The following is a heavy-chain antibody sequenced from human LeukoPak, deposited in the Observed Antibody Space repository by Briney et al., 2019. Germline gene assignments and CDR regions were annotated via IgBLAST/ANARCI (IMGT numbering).Heavy chain of an antibody. J-gene: IGHJ6*04. CDR3: ARDPRGSYYYYGMDV. CDR1: GFTFSSYA. Sequence: GRPLRLSCAASGFTFSSYAMHWVRQAPGKGLEWVAVISYDGSNKYYADSVKGRFTISRDNSKNTLYLQMNSLRAEDTAAYYCARDPRGSYYYYGMDVWGKGTTVTVSS. CDR2: ISYDGSNK. V-gene: IGHV3-30*04. D-gene: IGHD5-12*01.